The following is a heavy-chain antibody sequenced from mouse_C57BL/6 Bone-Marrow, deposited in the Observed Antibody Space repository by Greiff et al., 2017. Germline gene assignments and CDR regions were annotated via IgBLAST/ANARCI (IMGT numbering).Heavy chain of an antibody. J-gene: IGHJ3*01. V-gene: IGHV1-81*01. CDR3: ATHLAWFAY. CDR1: GYTFTSYG. Sequence: QVHVKQSGAELARPGASVKLSCKASGYTFTSYGISWVKQRTGQGLEWIGEIYPRSGNTYYNEKFKGKATLTADKSSSTAYMELRSLTSEDSAVYFCATHLAWFAYWGQGTLVTVSA. CDR2: IYPRSGNT.